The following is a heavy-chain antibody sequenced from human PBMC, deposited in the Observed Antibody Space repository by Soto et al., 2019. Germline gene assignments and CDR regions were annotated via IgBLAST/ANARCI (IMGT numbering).Heavy chain of an antibody. CDR2: IYYSGST. CDR1: GGSISRGGYY. V-gene: IGHV4-31*03. D-gene: IGHD3-10*01. J-gene: IGHJ4*02. CDR3: ARGLTMVR. Sequence: SEALSHTCTVSGGSISRGGYYGCWIRQHPGKGLERIGYIYYSGSTYYNPSLKSRVTISVDTSKNQFSLKLSSVTAADTAVYYCARGLTMVRWGQGSLVIVSS.